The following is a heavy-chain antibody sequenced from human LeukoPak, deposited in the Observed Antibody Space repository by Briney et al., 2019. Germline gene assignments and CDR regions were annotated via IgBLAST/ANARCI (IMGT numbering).Heavy chain of an antibody. D-gene: IGHD2-2*01. J-gene: IGHJ5*02. CDR1: GGSISSYY. CDR2: IYYSGST. V-gene: IGHV4-59*08. Sequence: SETLSLTCTVSGGSISSYYWSWIRQPPGKGLEWIGYIYYSGSTNYNPSLKSRVTISVDTSKNQFSLKLSSVTAADTAVYYCARRFVPAARAVPVGWFDPWGQGTLVTVSS. CDR3: ARRFVPAARAVPVGWFDP.